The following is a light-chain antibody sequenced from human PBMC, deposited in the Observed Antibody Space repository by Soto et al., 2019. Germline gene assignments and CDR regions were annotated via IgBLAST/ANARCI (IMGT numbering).Light chain of an antibody. J-gene: IGKJ1*01. Sequence: EIVLTQSPATLSLSPGEIATLSCRASQSVSSYLAWYQQKPGQAPRLLIYDASNRATGIPARFSGSGSGTDFTLTISRLEPEDFAVYYCQQRSNWRTFGQGTKVDIK. CDR2: DAS. CDR1: QSVSSY. CDR3: QQRSNWRT. V-gene: IGKV3-11*01.